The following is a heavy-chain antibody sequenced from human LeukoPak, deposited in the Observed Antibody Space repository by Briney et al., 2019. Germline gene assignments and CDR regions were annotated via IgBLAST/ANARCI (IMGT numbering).Heavy chain of an antibody. CDR2: IYTSGST. D-gene: IGHD6-19*01. CDR3: ARDGKDIAVAGTDWFDP. Sequence: PSETLSLTCTVSGGSISSYYWSWIRQPAGKGLEWIGRIYTSGSTNYNPSLKSRVTMSVDTSKNQFSLKLSSVTAADTAVYYCARDGKDIAVAGTDWFDPWGQGTLVTVSS. J-gene: IGHJ5*02. CDR1: GGSISSYY. V-gene: IGHV4-4*07.